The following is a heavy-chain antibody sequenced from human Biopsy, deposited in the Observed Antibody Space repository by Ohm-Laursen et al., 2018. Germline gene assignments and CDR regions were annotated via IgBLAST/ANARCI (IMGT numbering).Heavy chain of an antibody. V-gene: IGHV3-74*01. J-gene: IGHJ6*02. CDR1: GSTFNAYW. CDR2: IKSVGSWT. CDR3: VSFLKDLNMAV. Sequence: SLRLSCAASGSTFNAYWMYWVRQVPGKGLVWVSHIKSVGSWTNYADSVKGRFTIFRDNAKNTLYLQMNSLRAEDTAVYYCVSFLKDLNMAVWGQGTTVTVSS. D-gene: IGHD2-15*01.